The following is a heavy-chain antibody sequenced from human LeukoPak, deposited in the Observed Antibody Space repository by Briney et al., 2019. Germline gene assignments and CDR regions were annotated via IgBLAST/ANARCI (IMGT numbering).Heavy chain of an antibody. CDR1: GGSISSYY. CDR2: IYYSGST. Sequence: SETLSLTCTVSGGSISSYYWSWIRQPPGKGLEWIGYIYYSGSTNYNPSLKSRVTISVGTSKNQFSLKLSSVTAADTAVYYCARCAGYSSIRCYYYGMDVWGQGTTVTVSS. CDR3: ARCAGYSSIRCYYYGMDV. J-gene: IGHJ6*02. D-gene: IGHD6-13*01. V-gene: IGHV4-59*01.